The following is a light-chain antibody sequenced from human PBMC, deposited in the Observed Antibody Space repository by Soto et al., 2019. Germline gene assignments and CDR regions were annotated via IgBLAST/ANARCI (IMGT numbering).Light chain of an antibody. J-gene: IGKJ4*01. CDR2: ASS. CDR1: QTVNNW. V-gene: IGKV1-12*01. CDR3: QQANTFPLT. Sequence: DIQMTQSPSSVSASVGDRVTITCRAIQTVNNWLAWYQQRSGQAPKLLIYASSTLQGGVPSRFSGSGSGTDFTLTISSLQPEDFATYYCQQANTFPLTFGGGNKVDI.